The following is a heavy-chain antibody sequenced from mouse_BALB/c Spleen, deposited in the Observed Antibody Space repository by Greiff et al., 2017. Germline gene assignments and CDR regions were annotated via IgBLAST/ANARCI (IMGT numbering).Heavy chain of an antibody. CDR2: ISDGGSYT. V-gene: IGHV5-4*02. D-gene: IGHD1-2*01. CDR3: SCDEGGLRLRAMDY. CDR1: GFTFSDYY. Sequence: EVQLVESGGGLVKPGGSLKLSCAGSGFTFSDYYMYWVRQTHEKRLEWVATISDGGSYTDHPDSVKGRITISRDNANKNLYLQMSSLKSEDTAMYYCSCDEGGLRLRAMDYWGQGTSVTVSS. J-gene: IGHJ4*01.